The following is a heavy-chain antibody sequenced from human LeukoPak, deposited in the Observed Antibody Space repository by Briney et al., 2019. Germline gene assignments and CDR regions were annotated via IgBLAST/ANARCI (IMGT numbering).Heavy chain of an antibody. V-gene: IGHV4-4*09. J-gene: IGHJ4*02. CDR2: IYTSGST. Sequence: SETLSLTCAVYGGSFSGYYWSWIRQPPGKGLEWIGYIYTSGSTNYNPSLKSRVTISVDTSKNQFSLKLSSVTAADTAVYYCARHALQLERRTYFDYWGQGTLVTVSS. CDR3: ARHALQLERRTYFDY. CDR1: GGSFSGYY. D-gene: IGHD1-1*01.